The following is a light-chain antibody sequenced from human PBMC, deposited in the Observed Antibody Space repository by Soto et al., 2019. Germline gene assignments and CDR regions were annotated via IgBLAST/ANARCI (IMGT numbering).Light chain of an antibody. CDR2: GDN. V-gene: IGLV1-40*01. CDR3: QSYDHILSGSWI. J-gene: IGLJ2*01. CDR1: SANIGAGYA. Sequence: QPVLTQPPSVSGAPGLRVTISCTGNSANIGAGYAVHWYQQLPGTAPKLLIYGDNHRPSGVPDRFSGSKSGTSASLAITGLQAEDEADYYGQSYDHILSGSWIFGGGTKVTVL.